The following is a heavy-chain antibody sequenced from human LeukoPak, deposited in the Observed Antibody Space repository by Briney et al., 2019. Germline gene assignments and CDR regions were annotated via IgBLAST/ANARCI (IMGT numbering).Heavy chain of an antibody. CDR1: GYSISSSNW. Sequence: SDTLSLTCAVSGYSISSSNWWGWIRQPPGKGLEWIGYIYYSGSTYYNPSLKSRVTMSVDTSKNQFSLKLSSVTAVDTAVYYCARNIGSGSSSAFDIWGQGTMVTVSS. D-gene: IGHD3-10*01. J-gene: IGHJ3*02. CDR2: IYYSGST. V-gene: IGHV4-28*01. CDR3: ARNIGSGSSSAFDI.